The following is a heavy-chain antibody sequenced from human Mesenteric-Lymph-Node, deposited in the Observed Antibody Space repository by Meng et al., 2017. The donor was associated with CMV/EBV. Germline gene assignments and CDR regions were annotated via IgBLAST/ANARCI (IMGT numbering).Heavy chain of an antibody. D-gene: IGHD4-23*01. V-gene: IGHV4-34*01. CDR3: ARHQRWLKSEGGFNY. J-gene: IGHJ4*02. Sequence: QVHLQQWGAGLVKPSETLSLTCAVYGGAFSGYYWSWIRQPPGKGLEWIGEINHSGSTNYNPSLKSRVTISVDTSKNQFSLKLSSVTAADTAVYYCARHQRWLKSEGGFNYWGQGTLVTVSS. CDR2: INHSGST. CDR1: GGAFSGYY.